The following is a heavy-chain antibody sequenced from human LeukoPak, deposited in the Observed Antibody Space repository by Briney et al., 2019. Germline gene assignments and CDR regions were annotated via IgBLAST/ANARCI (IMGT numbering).Heavy chain of an antibody. Sequence: GSLRLSCAASGFTFSIYSMNWVRQAPGKGLEWVSYISSSGSNIYYADSVKGRFTISRDNAKNSLYLQMNSLRAEDTAVYYCASCTIIAAAGAFDIWGQGTMVTVSS. D-gene: IGHD6-13*01. CDR2: ISSSGSNI. CDR1: GFTFSIYS. CDR3: ASCTIIAAAGAFDI. V-gene: IGHV3-48*04. J-gene: IGHJ3*02.